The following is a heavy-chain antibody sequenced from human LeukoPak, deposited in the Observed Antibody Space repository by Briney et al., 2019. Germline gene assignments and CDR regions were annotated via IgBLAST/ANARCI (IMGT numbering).Heavy chain of an antibody. CDR1: GFTFSTYA. CDR3: ARRAGAYSHPYDY. J-gene: IGHJ4*02. D-gene: IGHD4/OR15-4a*01. Sequence: GGSLRLSCAASGFTFSTYAMSWVRQAPGKGLEWVSAISGSGGSTHYSDSVKGRFTISRDNSKNTLYLQMNSLRAEDTAVYYCARRAGAYSHPYDYWGQGTLVTVSS. CDR2: ISGSGGST. V-gene: IGHV3-23*01.